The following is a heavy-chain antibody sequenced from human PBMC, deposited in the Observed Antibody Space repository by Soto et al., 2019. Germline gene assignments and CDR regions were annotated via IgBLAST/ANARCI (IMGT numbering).Heavy chain of an antibody. CDR2: ISSDGNNK. CDR3: VRAQAYSSSIDGFDI. J-gene: IGHJ3*02. V-gene: IGHV3-30*03. CDR1: GFTVNRFG. D-gene: IGHD6-13*01. Sequence: QAQLGESGGGVVQPGMALRPSCAVSGFTVNRFGMHWVRQAPGKGLEWVALISSDGNNKQYAASVEGRFTISRNSSKNTLYLEINSLRPEDTAVYYCVRAQAYSSSIDGFDIWGQGTVVTVAS.